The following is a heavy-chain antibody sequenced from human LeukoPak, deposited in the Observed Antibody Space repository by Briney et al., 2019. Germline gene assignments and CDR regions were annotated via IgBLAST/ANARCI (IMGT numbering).Heavy chain of an antibody. CDR3: ASDRGPGDLDY. CDR1: GYTFTSYG. V-gene: IGHV1-18*01. J-gene: IGHJ4*02. CDR2: ISAYNGNT. D-gene: IGHD7-27*01. Sequence: ASVKVSCKASGYTFTSYGISWVRQAPGQGLEWMGWISAYNGNTNYAQKPQGRVTMTTDTSTSTAYMELRSLRSDGTAVYYCASDRGPGDLDYWGQGTLVTVSS.